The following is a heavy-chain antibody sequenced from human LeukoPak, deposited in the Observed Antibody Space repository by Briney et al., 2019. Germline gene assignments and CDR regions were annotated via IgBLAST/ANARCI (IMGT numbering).Heavy chain of an antibody. CDR2: ISYDGSNK. Sequence: GGSLRLSCAASGFTLSSYAMHWVRQAPGKGLEWVAVISYDGSNKYYADSVKGRFTISRDYSKNTLYLQMNSLRAEDTAVYYCAREAQWLSTYGMDVWGQGTTVTVSS. J-gene: IGHJ6*02. CDR1: GFTLSSYA. V-gene: IGHV3-30*04. CDR3: AREAQWLSTYGMDV. D-gene: IGHD6-19*01.